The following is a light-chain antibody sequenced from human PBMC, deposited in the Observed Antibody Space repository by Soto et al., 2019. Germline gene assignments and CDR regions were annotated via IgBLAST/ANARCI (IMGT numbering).Light chain of an antibody. V-gene: IGLV2-8*01. CDR3: SSYAGTNNYV. CDR1: SSDVGAYNF. Sequence: QSALTQPPSASGSPGQSVTISCTGASSDVGAYNFVSWYQQHPGKAPKLMIYEVNKRPSGVPDRFSGSKSGNTASLTVSGLQAEDEADYYCSSYAGTNNYVLGTGTKLTVL. J-gene: IGLJ1*01. CDR2: EVN.